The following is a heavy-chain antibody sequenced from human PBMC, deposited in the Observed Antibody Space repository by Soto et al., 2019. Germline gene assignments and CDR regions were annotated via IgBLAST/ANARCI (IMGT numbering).Heavy chain of an antibody. CDR2: IWFDGSNK. CDR3: ATTGPY. J-gene: IGHJ4*02. V-gene: IGHV3-33*01. CDR1: GFTFSRYG. Sequence: GGSLRLSFGASGFTFSRYGLHWVRQAPGKGLEWVAVIWFDGSNKFYADSVKGRFTISRDNSKNTVSLQMNSLRDEDSAAYYCATTGPYWGQGTLVTVSS.